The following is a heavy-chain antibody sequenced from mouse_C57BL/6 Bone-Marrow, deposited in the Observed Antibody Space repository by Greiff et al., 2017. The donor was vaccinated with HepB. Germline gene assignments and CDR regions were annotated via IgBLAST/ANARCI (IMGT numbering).Heavy chain of an antibody. CDR1: GYTFTDYN. Sequence: VHVKQSGPELVKPGASVKIPCKASGYTFTDYNMDWVKQSHGKSLEWIGDINPNNGGNIYNQKFKGKATLTVDKSSSTAYMELRSLTSEDTAVYYCARSRGVNFDYWGQGTTLTVSS. J-gene: IGHJ2*01. CDR2: INPNNGGN. CDR3: ARSRGVNFDY. V-gene: IGHV1-18*01. D-gene: IGHD2-2*01.